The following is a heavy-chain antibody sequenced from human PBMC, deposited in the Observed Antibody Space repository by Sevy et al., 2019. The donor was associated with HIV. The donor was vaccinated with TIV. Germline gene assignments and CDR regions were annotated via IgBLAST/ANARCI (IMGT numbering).Heavy chain of an antibody. J-gene: IGHJ6*02. D-gene: IGHD3-22*01. Sequence: GGSLRLSCAASGFTFSSYSMNWVRQAPGKGLEWVSSISSSSSYIYYADSVKGRFTISRDNAKNSLYLQMNSLRAEDTAVYYCARRCFYYDSSGYYYYPYGMDVWGQGTTVTVSS. V-gene: IGHV3-21*01. CDR2: ISSSSSYI. CDR3: ARRCFYYDSSGYYYYPYGMDV. CDR1: GFTFSSYS.